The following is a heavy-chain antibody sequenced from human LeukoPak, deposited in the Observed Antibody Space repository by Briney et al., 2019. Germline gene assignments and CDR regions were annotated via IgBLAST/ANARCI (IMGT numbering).Heavy chain of an antibody. Sequence: GASVKVSCKASGYTFTSYGISWVRQAPGQGLEWMGWISAYNGNTNYAQKLQGRVTMTTDTSTSTAYMELRSLRSDDTAVYYCARARGAYYYDSSLYYFDYWGQGTLVTVSS. CDR2: ISAYNGNT. V-gene: IGHV1-18*01. J-gene: IGHJ4*02. CDR3: ARARGAYYYDSSLYYFDY. CDR1: GYTFTSYG. D-gene: IGHD3-22*01.